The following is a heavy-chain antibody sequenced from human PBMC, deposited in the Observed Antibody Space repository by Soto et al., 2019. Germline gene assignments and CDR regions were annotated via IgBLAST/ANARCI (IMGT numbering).Heavy chain of an antibody. V-gene: IGHV1-18*04. CDR3: ARDGYIWGSYRWDFDY. CDR2: ISAYNGNT. Sequence: GSSVKVSCNASGYTFTSYYMHWVRLAPGQGLEWMGWISAYNGNTNYAQKLQGRVTMTTDTSTSTAYMELRSLRSDDTAVYYCARDGYIWGSYRWDFDYWGQGTLVTVSS. J-gene: IGHJ4*02. D-gene: IGHD3-16*02. CDR1: GYTFTSYY.